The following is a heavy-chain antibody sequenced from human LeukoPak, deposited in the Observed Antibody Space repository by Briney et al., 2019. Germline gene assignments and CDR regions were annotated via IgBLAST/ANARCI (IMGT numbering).Heavy chain of an antibody. CDR3: ARHPLPVHYYYYGMDV. Sequence: SETLSLTCAVYGGSFSGYYWGWLRQPPGKGLEWIGSIYYSGSTYYNPSLKSRVTISVDTSKNQFSLKLSSVTAADTAVYYCARHPLPVHYYYYGMDVWGQGTTVTVSS. V-gene: IGHV4-39*01. D-gene: IGHD1-1*01. CDR1: GGSFSGYY. J-gene: IGHJ6*02. CDR2: IYYSGST.